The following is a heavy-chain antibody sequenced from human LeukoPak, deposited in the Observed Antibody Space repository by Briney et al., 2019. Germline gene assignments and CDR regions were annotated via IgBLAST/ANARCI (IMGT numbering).Heavy chain of an antibody. Sequence: SSVKVSYKASGGTFSSYAISWVRQAPGQGREWRGGIIPIFGTANYAQKFQGRVTITADESTSTTYMELSSMRYEDTAGHYFTGMSLATIFGVVIMNYYKDVWGKGATVTVSS. CDR3: TGMSLATIFGVVIMNYYKDV. V-gene: IGHV1-69*13. J-gene: IGHJ6*03. CDR1: GGTFSSYA. D-gene: IGHD3-3*01. CDR2: IIPIFGTA.